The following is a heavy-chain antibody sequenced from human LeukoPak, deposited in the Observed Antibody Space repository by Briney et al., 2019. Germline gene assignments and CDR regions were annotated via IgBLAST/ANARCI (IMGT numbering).Heavy chain of an antibody. Sequence: SETLSLTCAVYGGSFSGYYWSWIRQPPGKGLEWIGEINHSGSTNYNPSLKSRVTISVDTSKNQFSLKLSSVTAADTAVYYCARGPSVAGNNWFDPWGQGTLVTVSS. CDR1: GGSFSGYY. J-gene: IGHJ5*02. CDR3: ARGPSVAGNNWFDP. CDR2: INHSGST. D-gene: IGHD6-19*01. V-gene: IGHV4-34*01.